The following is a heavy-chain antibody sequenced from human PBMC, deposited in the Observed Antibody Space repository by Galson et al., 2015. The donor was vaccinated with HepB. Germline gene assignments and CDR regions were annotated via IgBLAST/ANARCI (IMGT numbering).Heavy chain of an antibody. CDR3: ARRRLWDGFNCLDY. Sequence: SLRLSCAASGFTFSDYYMSWIRQAPGKGLEWLSYIDPTSGYIMYADSVKGRFTISRDNAKNSLYLQMNRLRVDDTAVCYCARRRLWDGFNCLDYWGQGNLVTVSS. V-gene: IGHV3-11*06. J-gene: IGHJ4*02. CDR2: IDPTSGYI. D-gene: IGHD5-24*01. CDR1: GFTFSDYY.